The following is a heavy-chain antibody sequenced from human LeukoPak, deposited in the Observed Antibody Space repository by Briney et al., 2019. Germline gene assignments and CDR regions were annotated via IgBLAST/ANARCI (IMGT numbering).Heavy chain of an antibody. D-gene: IGHD1-26*01. CDR1: GGSISSSNYY. CDR2: IYYGGST. V-gene: IGHV4-39*01. Sequence: SETLSLTCTVSGGSISSSNYYWGWIRQPPGKGLEWIGTIYYGGSTYYNPSLKSRVTISVDTSKNQFSLKLSSVTAADTAVYYSARLASGSYGPLTPFDYWGQGTLVTVSS. CDR3: ARLASGSYGPLTPFDY. J-gene: IGHJ4*02.